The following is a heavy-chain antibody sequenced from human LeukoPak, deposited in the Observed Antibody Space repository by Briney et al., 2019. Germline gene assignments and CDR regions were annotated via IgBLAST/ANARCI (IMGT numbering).Heavy chain of an antibody. Sequence: GGSLRLSCAASGLTFSSYAMSWVRQAPGKGLEWVSAISGSGGSTYYADSVKGRFTISRDNSKNTLYLQMNSLRAEDTAVYYCAKEPRYEYYYYYYMVVWRKGTTVTVSS. CDR2: ISGSGGST. V-gene: IGHV3-23*01. J-gene: IGHJ6*03. CDR3: AKEPRYEYYYYYYMVV. D-gene: IGHD3-9*01. CDR1: GLTFSSYA.